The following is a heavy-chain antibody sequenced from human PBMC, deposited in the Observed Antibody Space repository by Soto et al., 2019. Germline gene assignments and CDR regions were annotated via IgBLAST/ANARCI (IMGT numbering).Heavy chain of an antibody. CDR2: IYWDDDK. Sequence: KESGPTLVTPTQTLTLTCTFSGFSLSTSGVGVGWIRQPPGKALEWLALIYWDDDKRYSPSLMSRLTITKDTSKNQVVLTMTNMDPVDTATYYCAHSPDCGGDCYSRDWFDPWGQGTLVTVSS. CDR3: AHSPDCGGDCYSRDWFDP. V-gene: IGHV2-5*02. D-gene: IGHD2-21*02. J-gene: IGHJ5*02. CDR1: GFSLSTSGVG.